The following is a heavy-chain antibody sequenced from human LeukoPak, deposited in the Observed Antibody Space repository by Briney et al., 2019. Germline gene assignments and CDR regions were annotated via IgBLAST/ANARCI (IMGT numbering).Heavy chain of an antibody. V-gene: IGHV1-69*04. CDR2: IIPILGIA. J-gene: IGHJ2*01. CDR1: GGTFSSYA. CDR3: ASSLGVAVTTNHWYFDL. D-gene: IGHD2-21*02. Sequence: SVKVSCKASGGTFSSYAISWVRQAPGQGLEWMGRIIPILGIANYAQKFQGRVTITADKSTSTAYMELSSLRSEDTAVYYCASSLGVAVTTNHWYFDLWGRGTLVTVSS.